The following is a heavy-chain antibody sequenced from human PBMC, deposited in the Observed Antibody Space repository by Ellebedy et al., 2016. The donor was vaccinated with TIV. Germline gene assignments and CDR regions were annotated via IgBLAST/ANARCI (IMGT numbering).Heavy chain of an antibody. V-gene: IGHV3-15*01. CDR2: IRSKVDAGTR. CDR3: AAGVGRTDFDY. J-gene: IGHJ4*02. Sequence: PGGSLRLSCVASGFSFTNAWMSWVRQAPGKGLEWVGRIRSKVDAGTRDFAAPVKGRFTISRDDSKNTVYLQMSSLKTEDTAVYYCAAGVGRTDFDYWGPGTMVTVSS. D-gene: IGHD3-10*01. CDR1: GFSFTNAW.